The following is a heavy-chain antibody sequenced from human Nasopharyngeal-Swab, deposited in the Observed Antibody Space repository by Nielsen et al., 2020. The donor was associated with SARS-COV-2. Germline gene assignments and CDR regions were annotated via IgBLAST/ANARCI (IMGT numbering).Heavy chain of an antibody. CDR2: ISDSGST. CDR3: ARVPPIAVAGKGVDV. CDR1: AGSFSGYH. Sequence: SETLSLTCPVYAGSFSGYHWTWIRQPPGKGLEWIGEISDSGSTNYNPSLKSPVPVSVDTSTNKFSLKLSPVTAADTAVYYCARVPPIAVAGKGVDVWGQGTTVTVSS. D-gene: IGHD6-19*01. V-gene: IGHV4-34*01. J-gene: IGHJ6*02.